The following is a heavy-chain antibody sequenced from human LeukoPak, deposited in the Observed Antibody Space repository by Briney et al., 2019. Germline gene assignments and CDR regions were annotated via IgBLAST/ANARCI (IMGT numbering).Heavy chain of an antibody. CDR3: AKGTVGAKY. Sequence: GGFLRLSCAASGFTLTSDSMNWVRQAPGKGLEWISYISSGATTTYYADSVKGRFTISRDNAKNSLYLQMNSLRVDDTAVYYCAKGTVGAKYWGQGTLVIVSS. D-gene: IGHD1-26*01. V-gene: IGHV3-48*04. CDR1: GFTLTSDS. CDR2: ISSGATTT. J-gene: IGHJ4*02.